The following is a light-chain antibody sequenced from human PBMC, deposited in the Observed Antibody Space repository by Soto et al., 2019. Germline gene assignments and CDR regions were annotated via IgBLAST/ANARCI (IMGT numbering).Light chain of an antibody. CDR3: CSFTRTGTPI. CDR2: DVS. Sequence: QSALTQPASVSGSPGQSITISCVGTSSDIGDYNYVSWYQQHPGKVPKVIIYDVSNRPSGVSYRFSATKSGNTASLTISGLRAGEEANYYCCSFTRTGTPIFGTEPKVT. J-gene: IGLJ1*01. CDR1: SSDIGDYNY. V-gene: IGLV2-14*01.